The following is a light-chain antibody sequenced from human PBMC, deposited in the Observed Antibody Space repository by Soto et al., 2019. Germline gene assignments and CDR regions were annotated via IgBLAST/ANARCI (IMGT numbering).Light chain of an antibody. Sequence: DIQMTQSPATLSASVGYTVTITCRASQSISSRLAWYQQKPGRAPKPLIYKASSLESGLPSSFSGSGSGTEFTLTISSLQPDDCAIYFCEWYKLYSTFGCGTMVQS. CDR3: EWYKLYST. CDR1: QSISSR. CDR2: KAS. J-gene: IGKJ4*01. V-gene: IGKV1-5*03.